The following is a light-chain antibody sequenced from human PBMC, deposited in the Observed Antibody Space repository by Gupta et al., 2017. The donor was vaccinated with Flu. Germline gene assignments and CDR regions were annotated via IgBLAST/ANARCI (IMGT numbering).Light chain of an antibody. CDR2: SNN. CDR1: SSNIGSTT. V-gene: IGLV1-44*01. Sequence: SVLTQPPSASGTPGQRVTIPCSGSSSNIGSTTENWYQHPPGTAHKLLINSNNQRPSGGPDRFSGSRSGTSASLAISGLLYEDEADYYCAAWDDSLNAWVFGGGTKLTGL. CDR3: AAWDDSLNAWV. J-gene: IGLJ3*02.